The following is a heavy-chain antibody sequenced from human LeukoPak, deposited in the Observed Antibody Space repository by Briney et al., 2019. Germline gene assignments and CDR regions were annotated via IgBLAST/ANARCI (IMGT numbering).Heavy chain of an antibody. J-gene: IGHJ4*02. CDR1: GFTVSSSY. CDR3: ARDLEAANTYYFDY. D-gene: IGHD6-13*01. V-gene: IGHV3-66*01. Sequence: PGGSLRLSCAASGFTVSSSYMSWVRQAPGKGLEGVSIISSAGTTYYADSVKGRFTISRDNSKNTVYLQVNSLRDEDRAVYYCARDLEAANTYYFDYWGQGTMVTVSS. CDR2: ISSAGTT.